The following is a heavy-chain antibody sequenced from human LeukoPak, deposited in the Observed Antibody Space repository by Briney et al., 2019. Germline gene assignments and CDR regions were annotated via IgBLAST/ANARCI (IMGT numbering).Heavy chain of an antibody. J-gene: IGHJ5*02. D-gene: IGHD6-13*01. CDR1: GGSISNYY. CDR2: VYYSGRI. V-gene: IGHV4-59*04. Sequence: SETLSLTCTVSGGSISNYYWSWIRQPPGKGLEWIGSVYYSGRIYYNPSLKSRVTISVDTSKNQFSLKLRSVTAADTAVYYCASPGFFSSTWFDPWGQGTLVTVSS. CDR3: ASPGFFSSTWFDP.